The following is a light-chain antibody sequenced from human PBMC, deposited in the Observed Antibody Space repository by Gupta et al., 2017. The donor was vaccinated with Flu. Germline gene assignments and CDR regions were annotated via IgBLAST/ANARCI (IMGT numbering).Light chain of an antibody. V-gene: IGKV1-5*03. CDR2: KAS. Sequence: DIQMTQSPSTLSASVGDRVAITCRSSHNINNWLAWYQQKPGEAPQLLIYKASTLEIGVPSRFSGSGSGTDFTLTINRLQPEDQATYFCQQDNTPSYAFGQGTKLDIK. CDR3: QQDNTPSYA. CDR1: HNINNW. J-gene: IGKJ2*01.